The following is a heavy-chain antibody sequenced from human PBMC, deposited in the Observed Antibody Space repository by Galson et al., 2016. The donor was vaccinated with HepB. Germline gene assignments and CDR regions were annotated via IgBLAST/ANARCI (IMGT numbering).Heavy chain of an antibody. CDR3: AGGFAVAAQSFDK. CDR2: IMPLFGTP. CDR1: GGTFSSYG. D-gene: IGHD6-19*01. V-gene: IGHV1-69*13. Sequence: SVKVSCQASGGTFSSYGLSWVRQAPGQGLEWMGAIMPLFGTPTYAQKLQGRVTITADESTTTAYMELSSLRSEDTALYYCAGGFAVAAQSFDKWGQGTLVTVSS. J-gene: IGHJ4*02.